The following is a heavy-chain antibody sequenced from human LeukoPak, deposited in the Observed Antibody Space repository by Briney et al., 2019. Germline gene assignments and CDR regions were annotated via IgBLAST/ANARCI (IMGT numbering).Heavy chain of an antibody. Sequence: PGGSLRLSCAASGFTFSSYSMNWVRQAPGEGLEWVGRITTKVEGGTTDSAAPVKGRFSISRDDSKNTVYLQMNSLKTEDTAVYYCASYGSGSHDYWGQGSLVTVSS. J-gene: IGHJ4*02. CDR1: GFTFSSYS. CDR3: ASYGSGSHDY. D-gene: IGHD3-10*01. CDR2: ITTKVEGGTT. V-gene: IGHV3-15*01.